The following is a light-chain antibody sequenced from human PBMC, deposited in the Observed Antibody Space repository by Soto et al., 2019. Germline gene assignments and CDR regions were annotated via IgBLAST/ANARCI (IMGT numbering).Light chain of an antibody. Sequence: DIQMTQSPSTLSASVGDRVTITCRASQSISSWLAWYQQKPGEAPKILIYKASSLETGVPSRFSGSGSGTEFTLTISSRQPDDFATYYCQQYDSYPYTFGQGTKLEIK. J-gene: IGKJ2*01. CDR1: QSISSW. CDR2: KAS. V-gene: IGKV1-5*03. CDR3: QQYDSYPYT.